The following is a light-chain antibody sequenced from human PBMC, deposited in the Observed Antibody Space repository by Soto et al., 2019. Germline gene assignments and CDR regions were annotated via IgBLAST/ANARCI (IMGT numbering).Light chain of an antibody. CDR2: GAS. Sequence: ELVLTQSPGTLSLSPGERATLSCRASQSVSSSYLAWYQQKPGQPPRLLIYGASSRATGIPARFSGSGSGTDFTLTISRLEPEDFAVYYCQQYGSSPSWTFGQGTKVELQ. CDR3: QQYGSSPSWT. J-gene: IGKJ1*01. V-gene: IGKV3-20*01. CDR1: QSVSSSY.